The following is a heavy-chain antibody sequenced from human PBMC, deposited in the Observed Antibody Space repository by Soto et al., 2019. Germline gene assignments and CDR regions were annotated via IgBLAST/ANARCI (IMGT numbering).Heavy chain of an antibody. D-gene: IGHD3-22*01. V-gene: IGHV4-30-4*01. CDR3: AKESYYGSSGLFDY. CDR1: GGSISSGDYH. Sequence: SETLSLTCTVSGGSISSGDYHWSWLRQPPGKGLEWIGYIYYSGSTSYNPSLKSRVTISVDTSKNQFSLKLSSVTAADTAVYYCAKESYYGSSGLFDYWGQGTRVTVSS. J-gene: IGHJ4*02. CDR2: IYYSGST.